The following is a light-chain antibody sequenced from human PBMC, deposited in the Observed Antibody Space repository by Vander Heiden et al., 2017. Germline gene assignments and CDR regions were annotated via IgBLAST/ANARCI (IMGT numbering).Light chain of an antibody. Sequence: QSVLTQPPSASAAPGQRAAIPCTGSGSNIGEGYDVRWYQQLPETAPKLLIYDNGNRHSGVPDRFAGSKAGTSASLAITGLQAEDEADYYCQSYDSSLSGSRVFGGGTKVTVL. CDR3: QSYDSSLSGSRV. V-gene: IGLV1-40*01. CDR1: GSNIGEGYD. CDR2: DNG. J-gene: IGLJ3*02.